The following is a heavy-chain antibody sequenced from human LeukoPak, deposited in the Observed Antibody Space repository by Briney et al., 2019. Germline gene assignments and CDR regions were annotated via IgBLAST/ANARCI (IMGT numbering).Heavy chain of an antibody. Sequence: SETLSLTCSVSGGSISSYYWSWIRQPPGKGLEWIGYIYYSGSTNYNPSLKSRVTISVDTSKNQFSLKLSSVTAADTAVYYCATDNSYGSGSYYTWGQGTLVTVSS. J-gene: IGHJ4*02. CDR2: IYYSGST. V-gene: IGHV4-59*12. D-gene: IGHD3-10*01. CDR3: ATDNSYGSGSYYT. CDR1: GGSISSYY.